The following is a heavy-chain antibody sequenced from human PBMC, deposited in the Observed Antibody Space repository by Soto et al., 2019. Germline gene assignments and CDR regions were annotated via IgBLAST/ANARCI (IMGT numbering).Heavy chain of an antibody. D-gene: IGHD1-26*01. V-gene: IGHV1-24*01. Sequence: QVQLVQSGAEVKKPGASVKVSCKVSGYTLTELSMHWVRQAPGKGLEWMGGFDPEDGETNYAQKFQGRVTMTEDTSTDTASMELSSLRSEDTAVYYCATDQVKWEGATASYYYGIDVWGQGTTVTVSS. CDR3: ATDQVKWEGATASYYYGIDV. CDR1: GYTLTELS. CDR2: FDPEDGET. J-gene: IGHJ6*02.